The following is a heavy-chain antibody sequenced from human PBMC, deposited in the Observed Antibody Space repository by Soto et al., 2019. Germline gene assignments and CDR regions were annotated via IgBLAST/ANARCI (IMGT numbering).Heavy chain of an antibody. V-gene: IGHV3-53*01. Sequence: GGSLRLSCAASGFTVSSNYMSWVRQAPGKGLEWVSVIYSGGSTYYADSVKGRFTISRDNSKNTLYLQMNSLRAEDTAVYYCARAIAVAGPGSYWGQGTLVTVSS. CDR1: GFTVSSNY. CDR3: ARAIAVAGPGSY. D-gene: IGHD6-19*01. J-gene: IGHJ4*02. CDR2: IYSGGST.